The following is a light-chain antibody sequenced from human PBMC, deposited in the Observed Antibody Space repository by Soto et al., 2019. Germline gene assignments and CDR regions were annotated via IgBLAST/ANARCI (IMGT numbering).Light chain of an antibody. CDR3: QQLDSYPIT. V-gene: IGKV1-9*01. J-gene: IGKJ5*01. CDR2: AAS. CDR1: QGISSS. Sequence: IQLTQSPSSLSASVGDRVTITCRASQGISSSLAWYQQKPGEAPKLLIYAASTLRSGVPSRFSGSRSGTDFTLTINSLQPEDFATYYCQQLDSYPITFGQGTRLEIK.